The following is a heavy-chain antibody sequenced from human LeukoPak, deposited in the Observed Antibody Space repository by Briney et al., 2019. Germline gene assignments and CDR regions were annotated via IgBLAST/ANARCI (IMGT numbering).Heavy chain of an antibody. CDR1: GFTFSDYY. CDR2: ISISSSTI. J-gene: IGHJ4*02. D-gene: IGHD3-3*01. V-gene: IGHV3-11*04. Sequence: GGSLRLSCAASGFTFSDYYMSWTRQAPGKGLEWVSYISISSSTIYYTDSVKGRFTISRDNAKNSLYLQMNSLRAEDTAVYYCATCTIFGDSYTNWGQGTLVTVSS. CDR3: ATCTIFGDSYTN.